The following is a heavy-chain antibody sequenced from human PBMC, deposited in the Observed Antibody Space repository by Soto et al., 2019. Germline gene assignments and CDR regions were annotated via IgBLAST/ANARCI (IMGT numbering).Heavy chain of an antibody. J-gene: IGHJ6*02. D-gene: IGHD3-9*01. CDR1: GGSVDNYH. V-gene: IGHV4-59*02. CDR3: ARLSHIFPVETYYYHSMDI. CDR2: IHSSGYT. Sequence: SENLSLTCSVSGGSVDNYHWSWIRRPPGKGLEWVGYIHSSGYTNYNPSLRSRLTLSVDTSKNQFSLRVSPVTAADTAVYYCARLSHIFPVETYYYHSMDIWGHGITVTVSS.